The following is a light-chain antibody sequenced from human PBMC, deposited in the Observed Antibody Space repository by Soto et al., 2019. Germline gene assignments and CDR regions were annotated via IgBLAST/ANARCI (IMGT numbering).Light chain of an antibody. V-gene: IGKV1-39*01. Sequence: DIQMTQSPSSLSASLGARVTITCRTSQNIYNSLNWYQQKAVRAPAVLXYGASNLQGGVPLRFSGSGSGTDLTLTISGLQTEDSANYYCQESRSALWGTCGQGTKVDIK. CDR1: QNIYNS. J-gene: IGKJ1*01. CDR3: QESRSALWGT. CDR2: GAS.